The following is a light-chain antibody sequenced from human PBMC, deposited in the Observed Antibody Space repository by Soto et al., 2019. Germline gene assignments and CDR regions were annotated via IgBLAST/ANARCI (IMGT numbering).Light chain of an antibody. CDR1: QDTGND. Sequence: AIKMTQSPSSLSASVGDRVTIRCRASQDTGNDLGWYQQKPGKAPKLLIYSASILQSGVPSRFSGSGSGTDFTLTISSLQPEDSATYYCLQDHHCLTFGGGTRVEIK. J-gene: IGKJ4*01. CDR3: LQDHHCLT. CDR2: SAS. V-gene: IGKV1-6*01.